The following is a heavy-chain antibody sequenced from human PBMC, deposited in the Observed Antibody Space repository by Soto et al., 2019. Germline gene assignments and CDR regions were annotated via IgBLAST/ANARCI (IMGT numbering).Heavy chain of an antibody. CDR3: ARGDSDLAVSEAAY. CDR1: GASITDSY. J-gene: IGHJ1*01. Sequence: QMQMQESGPRLVKPSETLSLTCTVSGASITDSYWSWIRQPPEKGLEWIGYIYFSWVATSNPSLKSRATMSRDTSKNEFSLKLTSVTAADTAMYYCARGDSDLAVSEAAYWGQGTLVTVSS. D-gene: IGHD2-15*01. V-gene: IGHV4-59*01. CDR2: IYFSWVA.